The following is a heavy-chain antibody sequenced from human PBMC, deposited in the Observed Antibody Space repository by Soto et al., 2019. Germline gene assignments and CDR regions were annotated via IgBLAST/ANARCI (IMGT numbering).Heavy chain of an antibody. Sequence: GGSLRLSCAASGFSFSSYVMNWVRQAPGKGLEWVSVISHDGTSTHYTDSVKGRFTISRDNSKNTLYLQMNSLRAEDTAMYYCWSGCYDRSSFYSDSWGQGTLVTVSS. CDR1: GFSFSSYV. CDR3: WSGCYDRSSFYSDS. CDR2: ISHDGTST. D-gene: IGHD3-22*01. J-gene: IGHJ4*02. V-gene: IGHV3-30*03.